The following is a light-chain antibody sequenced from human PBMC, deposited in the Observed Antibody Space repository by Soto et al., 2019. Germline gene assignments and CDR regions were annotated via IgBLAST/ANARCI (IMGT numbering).Light chain of an antibody. CDR3: SSYVGTNSYV. CDR1: SSDVGGYNY. CDR2: EVY. V-gene: IGLV2-8*01. Sequence: QSALTQPPPASGSPGRSVTISCTGTSSDVGGYNYVSWYQQHPGKAPKLIIYEVYKRPSGVPDRFSGSKSGNTAALTVSGLQAEDEADYYSSSYVGTNSYVFGTGTKVTVL. J-gene: IGLJ1*01.